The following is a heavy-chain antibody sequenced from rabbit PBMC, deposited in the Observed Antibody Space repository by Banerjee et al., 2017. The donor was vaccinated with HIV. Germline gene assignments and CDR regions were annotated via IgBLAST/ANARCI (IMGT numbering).Heavy chain of an antibody. CDR2: INTGSSGST. V-gene: IGHV1S40*01. D-gene: IGHD4-1*01. J-gene: IGHJ4*01. Sequence: QSLEESGGDLVKPGASLTLTCTASGFSFSSSYYMYWVRQAPGKGLEWIGYINTGSSGSTYYASWAKGRFTISKTSSTTVTLQMTSLTAADTATYFCARDLAGVIGWNFNLWGPGTLVTVS. CDR3: ARDLAGVIGWNFNL. CDR1: GFSFSSSYY.